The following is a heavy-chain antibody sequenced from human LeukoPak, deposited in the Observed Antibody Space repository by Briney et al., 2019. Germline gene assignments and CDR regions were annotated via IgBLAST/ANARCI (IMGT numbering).Heavy chain of an antibody. D-gene: IGHD4-11*01. CDR3: ARADYSNYGSYYYYYMDV. CDR1: GGTFSSYA. CDR2: ITPIFGTA. V-gene: IGHV1-69*13. Sequence: SVKVSCKASGGTFSSYAISWVRQAPGQGLEWMGGITPIFGTANYAQKFQGRVTITADESTSTAYMELSSLRSEDTAVYYCARADYSNYGSYYYYYMDVWGKGTTVTVSS. J-gene: IGHJ6*03.